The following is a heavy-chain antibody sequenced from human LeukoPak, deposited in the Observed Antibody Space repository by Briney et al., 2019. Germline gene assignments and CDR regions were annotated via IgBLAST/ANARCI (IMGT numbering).Heavy chain of an antibody. CDR2: INHSGST. D-gene: IGHD4-17*01. Sequence: SETLSLTCTVSGGSISGYYWSWIRQPPGKGLEWIGEINHSGSTNYNPSLKSRVTISVDTSKNQFSLKLSSVTAADTAVYYCARALGDYGLNYFDYWGQGTLVTVSS. J-gene: IGHJ4*02. V-gene: IGHV4-34*01. CDR3: ARALGDYGLNYFDY. CDR1: GGSISGYY.